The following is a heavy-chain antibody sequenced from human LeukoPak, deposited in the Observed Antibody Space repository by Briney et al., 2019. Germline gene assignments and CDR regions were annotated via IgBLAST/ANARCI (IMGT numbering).Heavy chain of an antibody. CDR1: GGSITNNY. V-gene: IGHV4-59*13. CDR2: THDSGNS. CDR3: ARTEGYCTNGVCSPGFFDY. J-gene: IGHJ4*02. D-gene: IGHD2-8*01. Sequence: PSETLSLTCTVSGGSITNNYWAWIRQPPGKGLEWIGYTHDSGNSNYNPSLRSRVTISIDTSKNQFSLKLTSVTAADTAVYYCARTEGYCTNGVCSPGFFDYWGQGTLVTVSS.